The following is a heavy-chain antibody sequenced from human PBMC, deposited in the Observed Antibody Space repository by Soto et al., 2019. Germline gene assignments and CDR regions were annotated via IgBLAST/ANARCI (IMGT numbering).Heavy chain of an antibody. D-gene: IGHD3-3*01. J-gene: IGHJ5*02. CDR2: ISGDGTRT. Sequence: GGSLRLSCAASGFNFYNYAMTWVRQAPGKGLEWVSGISGDGTRTYYGDSVKGRFTISRDNSKNTVFLQMNSLRAEDTALYYCVKDLRPNRGWFGPWGQGTPVTFSS. CDR1: GFNFYNYA. CDR3: VKDLRPNRGWFGP. V-gene: IGHV3-23*01.